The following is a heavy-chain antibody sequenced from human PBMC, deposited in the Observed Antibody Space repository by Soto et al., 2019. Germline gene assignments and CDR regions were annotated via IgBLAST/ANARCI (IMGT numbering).Heavy chain of an antibody. D-gene: IGHD3-10*01. J-gene: IGHJ6*02. Sequence: GGSLRLSCAASGFTFSSYAMHWVRQAPGKGLEWVAVISYDGSNKYYADSVKGRFTISRDNAKNSLYLQMNSLRAEDTAVYYCARDMGRHEDYYGMDVWGQGTTVTVSS. CDR3: ARDMGRHEDYYGMDV. CDR2: ISYDGSNK. V-gene: IGHV3-30-3*01. CDR1: GFTFSSYA.